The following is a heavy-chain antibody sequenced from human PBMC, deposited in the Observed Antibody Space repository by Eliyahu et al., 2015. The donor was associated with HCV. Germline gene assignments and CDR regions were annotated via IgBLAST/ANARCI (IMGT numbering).Heavy chain of an antibody. Sequence: QVQLVQSGAEVKKPGSSVKVSCKASGITFSXYAINWVRQAPGQGLEWMGGIIPVFGTANYAQNFQGRVTITADESTSTVYMELSSLRSEDTAVYFCARDWGDCSSGSCYSSFWGQGTLVTVSS. CDR2: IIPVFGTA. J-gene: IGHJ4*02. CDR1: GITFSXYA. CDR3: ARDWGDCSSGSCYSSF. V-gene: IGHV1-69*01. D-gene: IGHD2-15*01.